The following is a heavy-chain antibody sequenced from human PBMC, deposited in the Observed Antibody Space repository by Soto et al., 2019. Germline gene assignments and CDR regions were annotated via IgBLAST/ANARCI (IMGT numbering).Heavy chain of an antibody. V-gene: IGHV1-69*13. J-gene: IGHJ6*02. CDR1: GGTFSSYA. CDR3: ASPSESSSSGFYYYYGMDV. D-gene: IGHD6-6*01. CDR2: IIPIFGTA. Sequence: SVKVSCKASGGTFSSYAISWVRQAPGQGLEWMGGIIPIFGTANYAQKFQGRVTITADESTSTAYMELSSLRSEDTAVYYCASPSESSSSGFYYYYGMDVWGQGTTVTAP.